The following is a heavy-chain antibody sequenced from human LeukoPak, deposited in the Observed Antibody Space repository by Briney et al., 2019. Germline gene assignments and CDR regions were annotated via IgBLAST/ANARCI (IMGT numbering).Heavy chain of an antibody. CDR2: ISYDGSNK. CDR1: GFTFSSYG. V-gene: IGHV3-30*18. Sequence: TGGSLRLSCAASGFTFSSYGMHWVRQAPGKGLEWVAVISYDGSNKYYADSVKGRFTISRDNSKNTLYLQMNSLRAEDTAVYYCAKGYSNVGYSSGWYLSAFDIWGQGTMVTVSS. CDR3: AKGYSNVGYSSGWYLSAFDI. D-gene: IGHD6-19*01. J-gene: IGHJ3*02.